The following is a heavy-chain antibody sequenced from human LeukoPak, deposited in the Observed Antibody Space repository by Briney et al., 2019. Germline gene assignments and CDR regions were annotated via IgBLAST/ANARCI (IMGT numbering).Heavy chain of an antibody. Sequence: PSETLSLTCTVSGGSISSHYWSWIRQPPGKGLEWIGSIYYSGSTYFNPSLKSRVTISVDTSKNQFSLKVSSVTAADTAVYYCARERTYGNYFDYWGQGALVTVSS. J-gene: IGHJ4*02. CDR2: IYYSGST. CDR1: GGSISSHY. CDR3: ARERTYGNYFDY. V-gene: IGHV4-59*11. D-gene: IGHD3-10*01.